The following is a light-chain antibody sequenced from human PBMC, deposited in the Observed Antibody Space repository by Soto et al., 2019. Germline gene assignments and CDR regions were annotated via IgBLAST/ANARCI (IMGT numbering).Light chain of an antibody. CDR3: HSHSSSSTWV. CDR2: EVT. Sequence: QSALTQPASVSGSPGQSITISCTGTSSDVGGYDYVSWYQQHPGKAPKLMIYEVTNRPSGVSNRFSGSKSGNTASLTISGLPAEEEGNYYCHSHSSSSTWVFGGGTKVTVL. CDR1: SSDVGGYDY. V-gene: IGLV2-14*01. J-gene: IGLJ3*02.